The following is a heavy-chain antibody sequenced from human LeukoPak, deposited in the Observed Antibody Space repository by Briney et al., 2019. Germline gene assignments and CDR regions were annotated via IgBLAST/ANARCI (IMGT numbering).Heavy chain of an antibody. CDR2: IYYSGRT. J-gene: IGHJ4*02. CDR1: GGSLSSGGYY. D-gene: IGHD6-19*01. Sequence: SETLSLTCTVSGGSLSSGGYYWSWIRQHPGTGLEWIGYIYYSGRTYYNPSLKSRVTISVDTSKNQFSLKLSSVTAADTAVYYCARARALQQWLGGYFDYWGQGTLVPVSS. CDR3: ARARALQQWLGGYFDY. V-gene: IGHV4-31*03.